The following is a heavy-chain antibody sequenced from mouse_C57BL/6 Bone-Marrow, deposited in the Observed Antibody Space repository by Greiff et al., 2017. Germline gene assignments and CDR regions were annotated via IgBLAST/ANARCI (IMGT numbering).Heavy chain of an antibody. CDR3: STVVDAY. V-gene: IGHV1-81*01. CDR1: GYTFTSYG. CDR2: IYPRSGNT. Sequence: QVQLQQSGAELARPGSSVKLSCKASGYTFTSYGISWVKQRPGQGLEWIGEIYPRSGNTYYNEKFKGKATLTADKSSSTAYMELRSLASEDSAVYFCSTVVDAYWGQGTLVTVSA. D-gene: IGHD1-1*01. J-gene: IGHJ3*01.